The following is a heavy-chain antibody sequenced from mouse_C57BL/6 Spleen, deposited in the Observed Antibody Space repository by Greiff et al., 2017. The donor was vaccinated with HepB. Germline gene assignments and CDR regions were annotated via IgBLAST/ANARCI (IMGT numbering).Heavy chain of an antibody. CDR1: GYTFTSYN. Sequence: LQQSGAELVRPGASVKMSCKASGYTFTSYNMHWVKQTPRQGLEWIGAIYPGNGDTTSNQKFKGKATLTVDKSTRTAYMELSSLTSENSAIYVYARDYDSEFAYWGQGTLVTVSA. V-gene: IGHV1-12*01. J-gene: IGHJ3*01. CDR3: ARDYDSEFAY. D-gene: IGHD1-1*01. CDR2: IYPGNGDT.